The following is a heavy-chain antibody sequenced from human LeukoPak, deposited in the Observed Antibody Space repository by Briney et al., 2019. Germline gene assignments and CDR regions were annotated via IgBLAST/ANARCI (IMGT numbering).Heavy chain of an antibody. J-gene: IGHJ4*02. CDR2: ISYDGSNK. CDR1: GFTFSSYG. Sequence: PGGSLRLSCAASGFTFSSYGMHWVRQAPGKRLEWVAVISYDGSNKYYADSVKGGFTISRDNSKNTLYLHMNSLRAEDTAVYYCAYDLQWLVLGLGYFWGQGTLVTVSS. V-gene: IGHV3-30*18. CDR3: AYDLQWLVLGLGYF. D-gene: IGHD6-19*01.